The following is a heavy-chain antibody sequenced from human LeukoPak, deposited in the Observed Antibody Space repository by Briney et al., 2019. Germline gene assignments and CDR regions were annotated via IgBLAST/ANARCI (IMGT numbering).Heavy chain of an antibody. V-gene: IGHV1-69*13. CDR3: ARELGGGYCSGGSCFDAFDI. D-gene: IGHD2-15*01. CDR2: IIPIFGTA. J-gene: IGHJ3*02. CDR1: GGTFSSYA. Sequence: EASVKVSCKASGGTFSSYAISWVRQAPGQGLEWMGGIIPIFGTANYAQKFQGRVTITADESTSTAYMELSSLRSEDTAVYYCARELGGGYCSGGSCFDAFDIWGQGTMVTVSS.